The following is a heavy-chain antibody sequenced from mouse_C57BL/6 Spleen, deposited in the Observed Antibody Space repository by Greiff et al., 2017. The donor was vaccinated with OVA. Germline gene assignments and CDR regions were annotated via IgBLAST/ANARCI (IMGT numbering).Heavy chain of an antibody. V-gene: IGHV1-69*01. J-gene: IGHJ4*01. CDR1: GYTFTSYW. CDR2: IDPSDSYT. CDR3: ARDYSKSAMDY. Sequence: QVQLQQPGAELVMPGASVKLSCKASGYTFTSYWMHWVKQRPGQGLEWIGEIDPSDSYTNYNQKFKGKSTLTVDKSSSTAYMQLSSLTSEDSAVYYCARDYSKSAMDYRGQGTSVTVSS. D-gene: IGHD2-5*01.